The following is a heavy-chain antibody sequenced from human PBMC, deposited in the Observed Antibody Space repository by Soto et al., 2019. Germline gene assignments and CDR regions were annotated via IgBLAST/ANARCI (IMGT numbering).Heavy chain of an antibody. J-gene: IGHJ4*02. CDR3: GGEGTPIDY. Sequence: QVQLVQSGAEVKKPGASVKVSCKASGYTFTNFGISWVRQAPGQGLEWMGWISAYSGNTNYAQKFQGRVTMTTDTSTSTAYMELRSLRSDEASVDYCGGEGTPIDYWGQGTLVTVSS. CDR1: GYTFTNFG. V-gene: IGHV1-18*01. CDR2: ISAYSGNT. D-gene: IGHD2-15*01.